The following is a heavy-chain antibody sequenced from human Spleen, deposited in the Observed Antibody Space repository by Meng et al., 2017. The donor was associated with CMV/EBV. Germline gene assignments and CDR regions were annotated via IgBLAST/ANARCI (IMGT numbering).Heavy chain of an antibody. CDR3: AREGGQYSGSSYYGMDV. Sequence: SETLSLTCTVSGGSISYSYWSWIRQTPGKGLEWIGYIYYTGITKYSPSLKSRVTISIDTSKNQFSLKLSSVTAADTAVYYCAREGGQYSGSSYYGMDVWGQGTTVTVSS. D-gene: IGHD1-26*01. CDR2: IYYTGIT. J-gene: IGHJ6*02. CDR1: GGSISYSY. V-gene: IGHV4-59*01.